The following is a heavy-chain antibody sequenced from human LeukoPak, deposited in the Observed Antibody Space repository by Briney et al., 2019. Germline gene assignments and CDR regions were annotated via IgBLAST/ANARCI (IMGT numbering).Heavy chain of an antibody. CDR1: VFIFSSYW. V-gene: IGHV3-7*04. CDR2: IKPDGSET. Sequence: GGSLRLSCAASVFIFSSYWMTWVRQAPGKGLEWVANIKPDGSETYYVGSVKGRFTISRDNAKNSLYLQMNSLRAEDTAVYYCIRGMDVWGQGTTVTVSS. J-gene: IGHJ6*02. CDR3: IRGMDV.